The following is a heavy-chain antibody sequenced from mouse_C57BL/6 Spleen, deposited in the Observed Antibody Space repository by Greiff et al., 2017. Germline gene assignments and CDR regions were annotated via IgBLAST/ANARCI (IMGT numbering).Heavy chain of an antibody. V-gene: IGHV1-64*01. CDR3: ANPGYGSSRFDY. CDR1: GYTFTSYW. Sequence: QVQLKQPGAELVKPGASVKLSCKASGYTFTSYWMHWVKQRPGQGLEWIGMIHPNSGSTNYNEKFKSKATLTVDKSSSTAYMQLSSLTSEDSAVYYCANPGYGSSRFDYWGQGTTLTVSS. CDR2: IHPNSGST. D-gene: IGHD1-1*01. J-gene: IGHJ2*01.